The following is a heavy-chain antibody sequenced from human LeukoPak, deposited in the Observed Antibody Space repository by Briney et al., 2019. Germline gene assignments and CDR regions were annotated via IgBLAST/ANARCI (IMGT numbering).Heavy chain of an antibody. CDR3: AKQFPYYYDTSGYYQDY. CDR1: GFTFYDYG. CDR2: ISGGGGST. Sequence: GGSLRLSCAASGFTFYDYGMSWVRQAPGKGLEWVSAISGGGGSTYYADSVKGRFTISRDNSKNTLSLQMNSLRAEDTAVYYCAKQFPYYYDTSGYYQDYWGQGTLVTVSS. D-gene: IGHD3-22*01. J-gene: IGHJ4*02. V-gene: IGHV3-23*01.